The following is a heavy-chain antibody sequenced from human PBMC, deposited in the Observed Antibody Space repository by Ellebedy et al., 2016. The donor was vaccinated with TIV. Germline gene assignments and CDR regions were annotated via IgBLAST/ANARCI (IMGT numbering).Heavy chain of an antibody. Sequence: GESLKISCAASGFSFSSYAMTWVRQAPGKGLEWVSGISRTSGSKYYADSVEGRFTISRDNYNNVLYLDMNSLRAGDTAIYYCAKSSQETSIWFAQYYYGMDVWGQGTTVTVS. V-gene: IGHV3-23*01. J-gene: IGHJ6*02. CDR2: ISRTSGSK. CDR3: AKSSQETSIWFAQYYYGMDV. CDR1: GFSFSSYA. D-gene: IGHD6-13*01.